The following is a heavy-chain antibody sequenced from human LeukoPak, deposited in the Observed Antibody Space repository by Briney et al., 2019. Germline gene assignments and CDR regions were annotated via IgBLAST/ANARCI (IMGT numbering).Heavy chain of an antibody. D-gene: IGHD3-22*01. J-gene: IGHJ4*02. Sequence: SETLSLTCTVSGGSISSSSYYWGWIRQPPGKGLEWIGYIYYSGSTNYNPSLKSRVTISVDTSKNQFSLKLSSVTAADTAVYYCSGGYYSDYWGQGTLVTVSS. CDR3: SGGYYSDY. CDR1: GGSISSSSYY. V-gene: IGHV4-61*05. CDR2: IYYSGST.